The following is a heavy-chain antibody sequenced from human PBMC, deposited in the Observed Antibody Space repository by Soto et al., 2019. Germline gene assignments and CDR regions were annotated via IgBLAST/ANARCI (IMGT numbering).Heavy chain of an antibody. D-gene: IGHD3-9*01. V-gene: IGHV3-30*04. CDR3: ARVAGYDILTDYYNGHDAFDI. Sequence: QVQLVESGGGVVQPGRSLRLSCEASGFTFSSYAMRWVRQAPGKGLEWVAVISYDGRNKYYADSVKGRFTISSDNSKNTLYLQMNSLGDEEPAVYYCARVAGYDILTDYYNGHDAFDIWGQGTMVTVSS. J-gene: IGHJ3*02. CDR2: ISYDGRNK. CDR1: GFTFSSYA.